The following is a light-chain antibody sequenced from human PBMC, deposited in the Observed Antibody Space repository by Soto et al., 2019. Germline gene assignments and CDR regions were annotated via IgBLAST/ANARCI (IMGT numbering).Light chain of an antibody. J-gene: IGLJ1*01. Sequence: QSALTQPASVSGCPGQSMTISCTGTSSDVGSYNLVSWYQQHPGKAPKLMIYEGSKRPSGVSNRFSGSKSGNTASLTISGLQAEDEADYYCCSYAGSSTSPYVFGTGTKVTVL. CDR1: SSDVGSYNL. CDR2: EGS. CDR3: CSYAGSSTSPYV. V-gene: IGLV2-23*01.